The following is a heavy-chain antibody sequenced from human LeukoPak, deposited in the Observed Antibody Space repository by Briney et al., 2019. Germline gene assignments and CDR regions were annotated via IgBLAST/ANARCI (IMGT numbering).Heavy chain of an antibody. CDR3: ARMMTPRLYYDSSGYYYGAFDI. CDR2: ISGYNGHT. Sequence: GASVKVSCKASGYTFTNYGITWVRQVPGQGLEWMGWISGYNGHTNYAQKLQGRVTMTTDTSTSTAYMELWSLRSDDTAMYYCARMMTPRLYYDSSGYYYGAFDIWGQGTMVTVSS. D-gene: IGHD3-22*01. CDR1: GYTFTNYG. J-gene: IGHJ3*02. V-gene: IGHV1-18*01.